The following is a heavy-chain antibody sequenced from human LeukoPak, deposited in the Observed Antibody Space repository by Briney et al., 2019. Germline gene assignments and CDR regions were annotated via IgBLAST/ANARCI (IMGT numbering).Heavy chain of an antibody. CDR3: ARGVRFLECSNMDV. J-gene: IGHJ6*03. CDR1: GGTFSSYA. CDR2: IIPIFGTA. V-gene: IGHV1-69*05. D-gene: IGHD3-3*01. Sequence: ASVKVSCKASGGTFSSYAISWVRQAPGQGLEWMGGIIPIFGTANYAQKFQGRVTITTDESTSTAYMELSSLRSEDTAVYYCARGVRFLECSNMDVWGKGTTVTVSS.